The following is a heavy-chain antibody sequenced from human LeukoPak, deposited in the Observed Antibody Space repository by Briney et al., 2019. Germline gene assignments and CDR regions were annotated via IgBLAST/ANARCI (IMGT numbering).Heavy chain of an antibody. D-gene: IGHD3-3*01. Sequence: GASVKVSCKVSGYTLTELSMHWVRQAPGKGLEWMGWISAYDGNTDYVQKFQGRVIMTKGTITSTVYMELTNLRSDDTAVYYCARDLLDFWSAPTYLDYWGQGTLVTVSS. CDR1: GYTLTELS. V-gene: IGHV1-18*01. CDR2: ISAYDGNT. CDR3: ARDLLDFWSAPTYLDY. J-gene: IGHJ4*02.